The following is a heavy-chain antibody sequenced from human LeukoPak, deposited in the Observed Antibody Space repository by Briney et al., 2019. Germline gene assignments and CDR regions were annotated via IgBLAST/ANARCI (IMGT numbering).Heavy chain of an antibody. D-gene: IGHD5-18*01. V-gene: IGHV3-30*02. CDR2: IRYDGSNK. J-gene: IGHJ6*04. CDR1: GFTFSSYG. Sequence: GGSLRLSCAASGFTFSSYGMHWVRQAPGKGLEWVAFIRYDGSNKYYADSVKGRFTISRDNSKNTLYLQMNSLRAEDTAVYYCARDYGYSYGLMDVWGKGTTVTVSS. CDR3: ARDYGYSYGLMDV.